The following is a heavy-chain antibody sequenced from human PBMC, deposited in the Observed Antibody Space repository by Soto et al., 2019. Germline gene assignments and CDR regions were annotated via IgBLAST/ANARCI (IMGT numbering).Heavy chain of an antibody. J-gene: IGHJ5*02. V-gene: IGHV3-74*01. CDR2: INSDGSST. CDR1: GFTFSNAW. Sequence: GGSLRLSCAASGFTFSNAWMSWVRQAPGKGLEWVSRINSDGSSTSYADSVKGRFTISRDNAKNTLYLQMNSLRAEDTAVYYCAREPPYGDYNWFDPWGQGTLVTVSS. D-gene: IGHD4-17*01. CDR3: AREPPYGDYNWFDP.